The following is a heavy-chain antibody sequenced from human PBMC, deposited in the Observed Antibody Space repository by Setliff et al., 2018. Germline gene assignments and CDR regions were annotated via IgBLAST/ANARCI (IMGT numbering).Heavy chain of an antibody. J-gene: IGHJ4*02. CDR3: VRAVVIRGSKPLDS. CDR2: TKNKANAGYM. V-gene: IGHV3-72*01. Sequence: GSLRLSCAASGFSISDHYMDWVRQAPGKGLEWVGRTKNKANAGYMEYAASVKDRFIISRDDSKNSLYLQMYSLKSDDTAVYYCVRAVVIRGSKPLDSWGQGTLVTVS. D-gene: IGHD3-10*01. CDR1: GFSISDHY.